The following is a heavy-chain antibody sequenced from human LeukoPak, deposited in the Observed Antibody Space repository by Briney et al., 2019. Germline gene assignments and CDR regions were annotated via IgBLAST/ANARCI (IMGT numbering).Heavy chain of an antibody. CDR2: INPNSGGT. Sequence: GASVKVSCKASGYTFTGYYMHWVRQAPGQGLEWMGWINPNSGGTNYAQKFQGRVTMTRDTSISTAYMELSRLRSDDTAVYYCASNIAVAGNDDDYWGQGTLVTVSS. CDR3: ASNIAVAGNDDDY. J-gene: IGHJ4*02. CDR1: GYTFTGYY. V-gene: IGHV1-2*02. D-gene: IGHD6-19*01.